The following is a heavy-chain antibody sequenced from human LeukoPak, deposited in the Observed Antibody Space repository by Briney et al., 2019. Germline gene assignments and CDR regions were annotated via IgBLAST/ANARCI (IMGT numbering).Heavy chain of an antibody. CDR2: ISTSSHSL. J-gene: IGHJ4*02. CDR1: GFIFSGYT. CDR3: ARDPALES. Sequence: PGGSLRLSCAASGFIFSGYTMNWVRQAPGKGLEWVSQISTSSHSLNYADSVKGRFTIYRDNAKNSLYLQMNSLRAEDTAVYYCARDPALESWGQGTLVTVSS. V-gene: IGHV3-48*01.